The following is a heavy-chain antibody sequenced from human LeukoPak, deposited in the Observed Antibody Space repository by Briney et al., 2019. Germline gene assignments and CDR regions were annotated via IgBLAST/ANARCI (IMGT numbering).Heavy chain of an antibody. D-gene: IGHD6-13*01. J-gene: IGHJ4*02. V-gene: IGHV4-4*02. Sequence: PSETLSLTCAVSGGSISSSNWWSWVRQPPGKGLEWIGEIYHSGSTNYNPSLMNRVAISVDTSKNQFSLKLTSVTAADTAVYYCARDATIAAPLMSWGQGTLVIVSS. CDR2: IYHSGST. CDR1: GGSISSSNW. CDR3: ARDATIAAPLMS.